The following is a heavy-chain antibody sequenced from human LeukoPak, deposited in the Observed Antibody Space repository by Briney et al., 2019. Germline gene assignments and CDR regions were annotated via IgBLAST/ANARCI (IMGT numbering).Heavy chain of an antibody. CDR1: GGSISSSNW. Sequence: SGTLSLTCAVSGGSISSSNWWSWVRQPPGKGPEWIGEIYHSGSTNYNPSLKSRVTISVDKSKNQFSLKLSSVTAADTAVYYCARDARYGSGSYYDYWGQGTLVTVSS. J-gene: IGHJ4*02. D-gene: IGHD3-10*01. V-gene: IGHV4-4*02. CDR2: IYHSGST. CDR3: ARDARYGSGSYYDY.